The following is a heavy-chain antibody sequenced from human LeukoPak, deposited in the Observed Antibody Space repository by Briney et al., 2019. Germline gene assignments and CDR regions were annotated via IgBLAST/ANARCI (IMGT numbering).Heavy chain of an antibody. CDR1: GGSFSCYY. J-gene: IGHJ4*02. CDR2: INHSGST. CDR3: ARGRVAAAGTPGY. Sequence: SETLSLTCAVYGGSFSCYYWSWIRQPPGKGLEWIGEINHSGSTNYNPSLKSRVTISVDTSKNRFSLKLSSVTAADTAVYYCARGRVAAAGTPGYWGQGTLVTVSS. V-gene: IGHV4-34*01. D-gene: IGHD6-13*01.